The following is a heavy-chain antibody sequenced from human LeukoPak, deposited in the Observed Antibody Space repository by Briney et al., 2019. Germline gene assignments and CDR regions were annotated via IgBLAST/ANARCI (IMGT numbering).Heavy chain of an antibody. CDR3: ARIIREVTAIIYFDY. CDR2: ILENGSNQ. J-gene: IGHJ4*02. CDR1: GFTFSNYI. Sequence: GGSLRLSCAASGFTFSNYIMHWVRQAPGKGLDWVAVILENGSNQYYADSVKGRFTISRDNSKNTLYLQMNSLRAEDTAVYYCARIIREVTAIIYFDYWGQGTLVTVSS. D-gene: IGHD2-21*02. V-gene: IGHV3-30*14.